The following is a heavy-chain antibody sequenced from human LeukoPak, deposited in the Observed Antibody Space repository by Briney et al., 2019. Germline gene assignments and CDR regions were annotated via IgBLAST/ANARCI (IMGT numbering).Heavy chain of an antibody. CDR1: GFTFSSYG. V-gene: IGHV3-30*02. CDR2: IRYDGSNK. CDR3: ARPLRFLEWLLPPGYYYYMDV. Sequence: GGSLRLSCAASGFTFSSYGMHWVRQAPGKGLEWVAFIRYDGSNKYYADSVKGRFTISRDNSKNTLYLQMNSLRAEDTAVYYCARPLRFLEWLLPPGYYYYMDVWGKGTTVTVSS. J-gene: IGHJ6*03. D-gene: IGHD3-3*01.